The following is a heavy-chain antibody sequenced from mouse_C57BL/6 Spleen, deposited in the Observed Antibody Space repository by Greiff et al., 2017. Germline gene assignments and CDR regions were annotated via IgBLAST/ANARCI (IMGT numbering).Heavy chain of an antibody. J-gene: IGHJ4*01. CDR3: ARRGTGAMDY. D-gene: IGHD3-3*01. V-gene: IGHV1-39*01. CDR1: GYSFTDYN. CDR2: INPTYGTT. Sequence: EVQLQQSGPELVKPGASVQISCKASGYSFTDYNMNWVKQSNGKSLEWIGVINPTYGTTNYNQKFKGKATLTVDQSSSTAYRQLNSLTSEDSAVYYCARRGTGAMDYWGQGTSVTVSS.